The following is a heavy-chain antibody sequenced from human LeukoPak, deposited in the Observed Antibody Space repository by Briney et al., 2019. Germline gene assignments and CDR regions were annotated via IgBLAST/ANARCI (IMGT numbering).Heavy chain of an antibody. CDR1: GGSMRTHF. CDR2: VNDGGST. V-gene: IGHV4-59*11. Sequence: PSETLSLTCTVSGGSMRTHFWSWIRQPPGKALEWIAYVNDGGSTSYHPSLQSRVVISVDTSKSQFSLRLTSVTAADTAVYYCARTLRGSEGGAFDPWGQGTLVTVSS. J-gene: IGHJ5*02. D-gene: IGHD3-10*01. CDR3: ARTLRGSEGGAFDP.